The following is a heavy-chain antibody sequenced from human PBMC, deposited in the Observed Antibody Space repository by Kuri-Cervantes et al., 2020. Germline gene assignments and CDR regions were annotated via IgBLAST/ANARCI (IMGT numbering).Heavy chain of an antibody. J-gene: IGHJ4*02. CDR2: IYTSGST. V-gene: IGHV4-4*07. D-gene: IGHD6-19*01. CDR3: AREHSSGYFSGWSSSYYFDY. CDR1: GGSISSYY. Sequence: ESLKISCTVSGGSISSYYWSCIRQPAGKGLEWIGRIYTSGSTNYNPSLKSRVTMSVDTSKNQFSLKLSSLTAAETAVYYCAREHSSGYFSGWSSSYYFDYWGQGTLVTVSS.